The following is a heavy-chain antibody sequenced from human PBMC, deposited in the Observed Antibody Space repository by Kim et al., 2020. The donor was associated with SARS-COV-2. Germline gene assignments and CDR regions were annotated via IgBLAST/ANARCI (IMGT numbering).Heavy chain of an antibody. CDR1: GGTFSSYA. CDR3: ARNELIAVAGTIVFLGAFDI. D-gene: IGHD6-19*01. Sequence: SVKVSCKASGGTFSSYAISWVRQAPGQGLEWMGGIIPIFGTANYAQKFQGRVTITADESTSTAYMELSSLRSEDTAVYYCARNELIAVAGTIVFLGAFDIWGQGTMVTVSS. V-gene: IGHV1-69*13. J-gene: IGHJ3*02. CDR2: IIPIFGTA.